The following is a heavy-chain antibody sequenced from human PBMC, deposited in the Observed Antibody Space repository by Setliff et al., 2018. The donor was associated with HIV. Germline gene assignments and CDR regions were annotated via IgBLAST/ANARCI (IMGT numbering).Heavy chain of an antibody. Sequence: GESLKISCAASGFTFSSYSMYWVRQAPGKGLMWVSRLNSDGRSTTYADSVKGRFTISRDNDRNTVFLQMNSLRAKDSAVYYCARGDQTGYYTTYYYYMDVWGLGTTVTVSS. V-gene: IGHV3-74*01. J-gene: IGHJ6*03. CDR2: LNSDGRST. CDR1: GFTFSSYS. CDR3: ARGDQTGYYTTYYYYMDV. D-gene: IGHD3-9*01.